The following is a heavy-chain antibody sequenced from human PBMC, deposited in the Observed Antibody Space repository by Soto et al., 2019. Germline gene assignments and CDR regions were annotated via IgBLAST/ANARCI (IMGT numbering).Heavy chain of an antibody. J-gene: IGHJ4*02. CDR3: ARENSGLVRGYDY. Sequence: EVQLVESGGGLVQPGGSLRLSCAASGFTFSSYWMHWVRQVPGKGLEWVSQISADGKTMYYADSVKGRFSISRDNAKNTLYLQMNSLRVEDTAVYYCARENSGLVRGYDYWGQGSLVTVSS. V-gene: IGHV3-74*01. CDR1: GFTFSSYW. D-gene: IGHD6-13*01. CDR2: ISADGKTM.